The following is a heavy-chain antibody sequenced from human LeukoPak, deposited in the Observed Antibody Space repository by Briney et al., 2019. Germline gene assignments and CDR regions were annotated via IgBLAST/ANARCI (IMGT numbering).Heavy chain of an antibody. D-gene: IGHD6-13*01. J-gene: IGHJ3*02. CDR1: GYTFTSCS. CDR3: ARLAAAGTRGAFDI. V-gene: IGHV1-46*01. CDR2: INPSGGST. Sequence: GASVKVSCKASGYTFTSCSMHWVRHAPGQGLEWMGIINPSGGSTSYAQKFQGRVTMTRDTSTSTVYMELSSLRSEDTAVYYCARLAAAGTRGAFDIWGQGTMVTVSS.